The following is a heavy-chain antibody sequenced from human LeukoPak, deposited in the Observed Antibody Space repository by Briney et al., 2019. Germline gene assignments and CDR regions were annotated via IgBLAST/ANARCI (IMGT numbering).Heavy chain of an antibody. CDR3: ARDVGPPRGYCSSTSCFSPLFDP. Sequence: SETLSLTCAVSGYSISSGYYWGWIRQPPGKGLEWIGSIYHSGSTYYNPSLKSRVTISVDTSKNQFPLKLSSVTAADTAVYYCARDVGPPRGYCSSTSCFSPLFDPWGQGTLVTVSS. V-gene: IGHV4-38-2*02. CDR1: GYSISSGYY. CDR2: IYHSGST. D-gene: IGHD2-2*01. J-gene: IGHJ5*02.